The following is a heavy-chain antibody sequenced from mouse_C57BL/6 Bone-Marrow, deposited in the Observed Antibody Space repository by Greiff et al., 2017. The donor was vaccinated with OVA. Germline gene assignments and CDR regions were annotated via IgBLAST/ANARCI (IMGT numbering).Heavy chain of an antibody. J-gene: IGHJ4*01. CDR3: ARGRGGSSGPYYYAMDY. CDR2: INPSSGYT. D-gene: IGHD3-2*02. Sequence: QVQLQQSGAELAKPGASVKLSCKASGYTFTSYWMHWVKQRPGQGLEWIGYINPSSGYTKYNQKFKDKGTLTADKSSSTAYMQLSSLTYEDSAVYYCARGRGGSSGPYYYAMDYWGQGTSVTVSS. V-gene: IGHV1-7*01. CDR1: GYTFTSYW.